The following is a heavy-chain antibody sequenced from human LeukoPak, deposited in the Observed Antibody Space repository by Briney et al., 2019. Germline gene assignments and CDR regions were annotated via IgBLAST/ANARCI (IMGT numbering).Heavy chain of an antibody. D-gene: IGHD6-19*01. CDR2: ISWNSGSI. V-gene: IGHV3-9*01. Sequence: PGGSLRLSCAASGFTFDDYAMHWVRQAPGKGLEWVSGISWNSGSIGYADSVKGRFTISRDNSKNTLYLQMNSLRAEDTAVYYCAKVRDSGWYDFDYWGQGTLVTVSS. CDR1: GFTFDDYA. J-gene: IGHJ4*02. CDR3: AKVRDSGWYDFDY.